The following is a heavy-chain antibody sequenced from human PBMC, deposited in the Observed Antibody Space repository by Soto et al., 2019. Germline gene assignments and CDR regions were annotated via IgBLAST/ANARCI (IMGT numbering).Heavy chain of an antibody. D-gene: IGHD6-19*01. Sequence: SVKVSCKASGFSFTSSAVQWVRQARGQRLEWIGWIVVGSGNTNYAQKFQERVTITRDMSTSTAYMELSSLRSDDTAVYYCARDLEGMAVTGGYYVDSWG. J-gene: IGHJ5*01. CDR1: GFSFTSSA. CDR2: IVVGSGNT. V-gene: IGHV1-58*01. CDR3: ARDLEGMAVTGGYYVDS.